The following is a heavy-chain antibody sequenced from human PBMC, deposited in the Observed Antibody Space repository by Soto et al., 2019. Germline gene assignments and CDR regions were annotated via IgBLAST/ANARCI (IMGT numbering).Heavy chain of an antibody. CDR1: GFTFSNAW. Sequence: EVQLVESGGGLVKPGGSLRLSCAASGFTFSNAWMNWVRQAPGTGLEWVGRIKSKTDGGTTDYAAPVKGRFTISRDDSKNTLYLQMNSLKTEDTAVYYCTTDYYDSSGYYFPLDYWGQGTLVTVSS. D-gene: IGHD3-22*01. CDR3: TTDYYDSSGYYFPLDY. CDR2: IKSKTDGGTT. J-gene: IGHJ4*02. V-gene: IGHV3-15*07.